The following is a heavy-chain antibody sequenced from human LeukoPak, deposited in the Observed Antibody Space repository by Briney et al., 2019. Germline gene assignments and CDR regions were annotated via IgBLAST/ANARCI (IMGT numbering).Heavy chain of an antibody. CDR3: ARDIRSGYCSSTSCYTGIWFDP. D-gene: IGHD2-2*02. CDR1: GFTFSIYA. J-gene: IGHJ5*02. Sequence: GSLRLSCDASGFTFSIYAMSWVRQGTGKGLEWIGRIYTSGSTNYNPSLKSRVTISVDTSKNQFSLKLSSVTAADTAVYYCARDIRSGYCSSTSCYTGIWFDPWGQGTLVTVFS. CDR2: IYTSGST. V-gene: IGHV4-4*07.